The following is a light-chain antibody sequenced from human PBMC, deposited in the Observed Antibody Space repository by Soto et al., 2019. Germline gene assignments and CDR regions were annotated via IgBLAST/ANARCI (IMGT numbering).Light chain of an antibody. V-gene: IGKV1D-16*01. J-gene: IGKJ1*01. CDR2: DGS. Sequence: DIQMTHSPSSLSASVGDSVTITCRAIQNISSFLAWYQHKLHKAPMSLIYDGSTLESGVPSRFSGSGSGIEFTLTIRSLEDGAFETYQRKKYNSYSKFGQGTQVDIK. CDR3: KKYNSYSK. CDR1: QNISSF.